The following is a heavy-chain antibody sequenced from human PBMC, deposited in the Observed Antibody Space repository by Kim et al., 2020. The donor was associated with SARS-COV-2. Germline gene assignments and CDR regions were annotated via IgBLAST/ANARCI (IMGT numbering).Heavy chain of an antibody. CDR3: AREHEGRGSSSFAY. Sequence: GGSLRLSCAASGFTFSSYAMHWVRQAPGKGLEWVAVISYDGSNKYYADSVKGRFTISRDNSKNTLYLQMNSLRAEDTAVYYCAREHEGRGSSSFAYWGQGTLVTVSS. J-gene: IGHJ4*02. D-gene: IGHD6-6*01. CDR2: ISYDGSNK. V-gene: IGHV3-30-3*01. CDR1: GFTFSSYA.